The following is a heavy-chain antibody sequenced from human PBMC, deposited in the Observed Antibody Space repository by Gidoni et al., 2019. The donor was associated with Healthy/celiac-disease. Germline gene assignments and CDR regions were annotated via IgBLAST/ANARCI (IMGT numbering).Heavy chain of an antibody. CDR1: GFTFGDYA. J-gene: IGHJ4*02. CDR3: TRGSSSSRLLY. Sequence: EVQLVESGGGLVQPGRSLRLSCRTSGFTFGDYAMSWFRQAPGKGLQWVGFIRSKAYGETTQYAASLKGRFTISRDDSKSIVYLQMISLQTEDTAVYYCTRGSSSSRLLYWGQRTLVTVSS. V-gene: IGHV3-49*03. CDR2: IRSKAYGETT. D-gene: IGHD6-13*01.